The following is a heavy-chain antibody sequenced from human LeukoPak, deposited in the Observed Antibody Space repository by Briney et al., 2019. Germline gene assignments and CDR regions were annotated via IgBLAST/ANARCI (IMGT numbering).Heavy chain of an antibody. CDR3: ARTLLWFGEYPQYYFDY. D-gene: IGHD3-10*01. Sequence: PSETLSLTCAVSGGSISSGGYSWSWIRQSPGKGLEWIGYIYHSGSTYYNPSLKSRVTISVDRSKNQFSLKLSSVTAADTAVYYCARTLLWFGEYPQYYFDYWGQGTLVTVSS. V-gene: IGHV4-30-2*06. CDR1: GGSISSGGYS. J-gene: IGHJ4*02. CDR2: IYHSGST.